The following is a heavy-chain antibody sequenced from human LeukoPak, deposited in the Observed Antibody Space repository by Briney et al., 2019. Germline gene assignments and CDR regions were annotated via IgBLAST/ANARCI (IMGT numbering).Heavy chain of an antibody. Sequence: PSETLSLTCAVYGGSFSGYYWSWIRQHPGKGLEWIGYIYYSGSTYYNPSLKSRVTISVDTSKNQFSLKLSSVTAADTAVYYCARGGPRYFDWYQHDYWGQGTLVTVSS. CDR3: ARGGPRYFDWYQHDY. D-gene: IGHD3-9*01. J-gene: IGHJ4*02. CDR2: IYYSGST. CDR1: GGSFSGYY. V-gene: IGHV4-31*11.